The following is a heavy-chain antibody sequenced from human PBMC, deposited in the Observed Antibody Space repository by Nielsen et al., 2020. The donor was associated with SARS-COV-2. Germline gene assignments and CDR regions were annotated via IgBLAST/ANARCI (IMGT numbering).Heavy chain of an antibody. CDR3: ARDGARWDSSGYHLLGGFDY. J-gene: IGHJ4*02. D-gene: IGHD3-22*01. V-gene: IGHV4-31*03. CDR1: GGSISSGGYY. Sequence: SETLSLTCTVSGGSISSGGYYWSWTRQHPGKGLEWIGYIYYSGSTYYNPSLKSRVTMSVDTSKNQFSLKLSSVTAADTAVYYCARDGARWDSSGYHLLGGFDYWGQGTLVTVSS. CDR2: IYYSGST.